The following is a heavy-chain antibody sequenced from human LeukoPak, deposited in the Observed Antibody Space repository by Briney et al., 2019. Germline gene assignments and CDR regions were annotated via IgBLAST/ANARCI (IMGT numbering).Heavy chain of an antibody. CDR2: IAYYESNK. CDR1: GFTFSSYG. Sequence: GGSLRLSCAASGFTFSSYGMHWVRQAPGKGLEWVAVIAYYESNKYYADSVKGRFTISRDNSKNTMYLQMNSLRAEDTAVYYCANSEAYCGGDCSSDFDYWGQGTLVTVSS. D-gene: IGHD2-21*02. CDR3: ANSEAYCGGDCSSDFDY. V-gene: IGHV3-30*18. J-gene: IGHJ4*02.